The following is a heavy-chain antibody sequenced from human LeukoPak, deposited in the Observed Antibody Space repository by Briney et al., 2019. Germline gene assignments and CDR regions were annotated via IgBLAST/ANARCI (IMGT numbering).Heavy chain of an antibody. CDR2: IYYSGST. J-gene: IGHJ4*02. Sequence: SETLSLTCAVYGGSLSGYYWSWIRQPPGKGLEWIGSIYYSGSTYYNPSLKSRVTISVDTSKNQFSLKLSSVTAADTAVYYCASSSRITIFGVVIHPPNFDYWGQGTLVTVSS. CDR3: ASSSRITIFGVVIHPPNFDY. D-gene: IGHD3-3*01. CDR1: GGSLSGYY. V-gene: IGHV4-34*01.